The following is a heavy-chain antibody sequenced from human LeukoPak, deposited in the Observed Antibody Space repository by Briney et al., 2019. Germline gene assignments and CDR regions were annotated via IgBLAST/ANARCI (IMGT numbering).Heavy chain of an antibody. Sequence: SKTLSLTCAVYGGSFSGYYWSWIRQPPGKGLEWIGEINHSGSTNYNPSLKSRVTISVDTSKNQFSLKLSSVTAADTAVYYCARDIAGGYDFWSGYYPGAFDIWGQGTMVTVSS. J-gene: IGHJ3*02. V-gene: IGHV4-34*01. D-gene: IGHD3-3*01. CDR2: INHSGST. CDR1: GGSFSGYY. CDR3: ARDIAGGYDFWSGYYPGAFDI.